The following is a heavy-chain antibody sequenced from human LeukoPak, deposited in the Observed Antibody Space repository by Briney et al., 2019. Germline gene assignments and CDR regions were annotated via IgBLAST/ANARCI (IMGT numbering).Heavy chain of an antibody. J-gene: IGHJ3*02. CDR1: AGSFSGYY. CDR3: ASGGRDGYITDAFDI. D-gene: IGHD5-24*01. CDR2: INYSGST. Sequence: SETLSLTCTVYAGSFSGYYWNWIRQPPGKGLEWIGEINYSGSTNYNPSLKSRVTISVDTSKNQFSLKLSSVTAADTAVYYCASGGRDGYITDAFDIWGQGTMVTVSS. V-gene: IGHV4-34*01.